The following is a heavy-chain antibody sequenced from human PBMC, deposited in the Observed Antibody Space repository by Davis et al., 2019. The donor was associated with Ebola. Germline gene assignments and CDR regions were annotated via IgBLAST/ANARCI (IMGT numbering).Heavy chain of an antibody. V-gene: IGHV4-59*01. CDR3: ARVPFYYDSSGYYGVGWFDP. J-gene: IGHJ5*02. D-gene: IGHD3-22*01. Sequence: SRVTISVDTSKNQFSLKLSSVTAADTAVYYCARVPFYYDSSGYYGVGWFDPWGQGTLVTVSS.